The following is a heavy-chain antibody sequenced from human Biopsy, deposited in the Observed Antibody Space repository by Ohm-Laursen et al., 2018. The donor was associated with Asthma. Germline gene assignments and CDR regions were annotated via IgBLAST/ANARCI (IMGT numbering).Heavy chain of an antibody. V-gene: IGHV4-30-4*01. CDR2: VVYRGIT. J-gene: IGHJ6*02. CDR1: GTSTRSPVHH. Sequence: SQTLSLTCTVAGTSTRSPVHHWPRIPQSPGKGLGWHGFVVYRGITHYRRSLEGRLYISIDTARNEFSMKLRSLTAADTAVYFCARVASYGDVCFGIDVWGPGTTVSVS. D-gene: IGHD4-17*01. CDR3: ARVASYGDVCFGIDV.